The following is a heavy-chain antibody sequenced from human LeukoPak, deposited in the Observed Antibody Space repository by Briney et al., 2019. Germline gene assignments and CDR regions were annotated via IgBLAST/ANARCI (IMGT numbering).Heavy chain of an antibody. V-gene: IGHV4-30-4*01. D-gene: IGHD6-13*01. CDR1: GGSISSGDYY. Sequence: PSETLSLTCTVSGGSISSGDYYWSWIRQPPGKGLEWIGYVYYSGSTNYNPSLKSRVTISVDTSKNQFSLKLSSVTAADTAVYYCARGPVGSSWYWSEYFQHWGQGTLVTVSS. CDR3: ARGPVGSSWYWSEYFQH. J-gene: IGHJ1*01. CDR2: VYYSGST.